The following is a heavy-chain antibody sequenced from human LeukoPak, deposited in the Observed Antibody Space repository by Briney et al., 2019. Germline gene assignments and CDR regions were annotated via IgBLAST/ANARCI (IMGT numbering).Heavy chain of an antibody. CDR2: IVVGSDNT. V-gene: IGHV1-58*02. Sequence: SVKVSCKASGFTFTSSAMQWVRQARGQRLEWIGWIVVGSDNTNYAQKFQDRVTFTRDMSTSTAYMDLSSLRSEDTAVYYCAAERLASSGWYFAFDIWGQGTMVTVSS. J-gene: IGHJ3*02. D-gene: IGHD6-19*01. CDR3: AAERLASSGWYFAFDI. CDR1: GFTFTSSA.